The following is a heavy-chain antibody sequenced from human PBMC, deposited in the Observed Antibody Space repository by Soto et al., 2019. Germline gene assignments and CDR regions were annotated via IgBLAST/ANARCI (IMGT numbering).Heavy chain of an antibody. Sequence: QVQLVQSGAEVKKPGSSVTVSCKASGGTFGNSAISWVRQAPGQGLEWMGGIIPIVPTPDYAQKFQGRVTITADESTTTAYMELTSLRSEDTAVYYCARDKDRQQLGGNYYYGIDVWGQGNTVTVSS. CDR3: ARDKDRQQLGGNYYYGIDV. D-gene: IGHD2-15*01. CDR1: GGTFGNSA. J-gene: IGHJ6*02. V-gene: IGHV1-69*12. CDR2: IIPIVPTP.